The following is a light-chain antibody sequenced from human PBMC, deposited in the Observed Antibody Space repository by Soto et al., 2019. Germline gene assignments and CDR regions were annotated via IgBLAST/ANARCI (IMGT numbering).Light chain of an antibody. J-gene: IGKJ1*01. V-gene: IGKV3-20*01. CDR1: HTISSSY. CDR3: KRYVFSSPRP. CDR2: GTS. Sequence: IVLTQSPGTLSFARRERATLSCRASHTISSSYLAWYQQKPGQPPRLIMSGTSTRATGIPYRLSGSRSVTDFTLTITSLEPEAFAFYYCKRYVFSSPRPLGQGTKVDIK.